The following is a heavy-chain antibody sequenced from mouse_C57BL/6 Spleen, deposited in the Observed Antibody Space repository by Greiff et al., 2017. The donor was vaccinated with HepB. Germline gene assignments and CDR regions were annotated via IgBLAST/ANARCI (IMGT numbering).Heavy chain of an antibody. CDR1: GFTFSSYA. CDR3: ARDPLTGTYYFDY. J-gene: IGHJ2*01. D-gene: IGHD4-1*01. CDR2: ISDGGSYT. Sequence: EVQLQQPGGGLVKPGGSLKLSCAASGFTFSSYAMSWVRQTPEKRLEWVATISDGGSYTYYPDNVKGRFTISRDNAKNNLYLQMSHLKSEDTAVYYCARDPLTGTYYFDYWGQGTTLTVSS. V-gene: IGHV5-4*01.